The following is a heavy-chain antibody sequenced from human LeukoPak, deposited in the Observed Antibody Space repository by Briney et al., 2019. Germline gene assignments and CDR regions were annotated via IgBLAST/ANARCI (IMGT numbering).Heavy chain of an antibody. V-gene: IGHV3-9*01. CDR2: ISWNSGSI. CDR1: GFTFDDYA. D-gene: IGHD1-26*01. Sequence: GGSLRLSCAASGFTFDDYAMHWVRQAPGKGLEWVSGISWNSGSIGYADSVKGRFTISRDNAKNSLYLQMNSLRAEDTALHYCAKALYSGSYWGWDVDAFDIWGQGTMVTVSS. J-gene: IGHJ3*02. CDR3: AKALYSGSYWGWDVDAFDI.